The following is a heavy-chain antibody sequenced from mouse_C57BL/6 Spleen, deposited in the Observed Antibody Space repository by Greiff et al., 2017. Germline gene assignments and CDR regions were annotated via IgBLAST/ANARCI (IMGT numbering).Heavy chain of an antibody. CDR3: ARSTVVATDY. Sequence: LMESGAELVKPGASVKISCKASGYAFSSYWMNWVKQRPGKGLEWIGQIYPGDGDTNYNGKFKGKATLTADKSSSTAYMQLSSLTSEDSAVYFCARSTVVATDYWGQGTTLTVSS. J-gene: IGHJ2*01. D-gene: IGHD1-1*01. V-gene: IGHV1-80*01. CDR2: IYPGDGDT. CDR1: GYAFSSYW.